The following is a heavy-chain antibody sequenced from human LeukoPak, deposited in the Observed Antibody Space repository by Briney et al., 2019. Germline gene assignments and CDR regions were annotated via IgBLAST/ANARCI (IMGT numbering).Heavy chain of an antibody. CDR2: INHSGST. D-gene: IGHD3-22*01. V-gene: IGHV4-34*01. J-gene: IGHJ4*02. CDR1: GGSFSGYY. Sequence: PSETLSLTCAVYGGSFSGYYWSWIRQPPGKGLEWIGEINHSGSTNYNPSLKSRVTISVDTSKNQFSLKLSSVTAADTAVYYCARALGNYYDSSGYLDYWGQGTLVTVSS. CDR3: ARALGNYYDSSGYLDY.